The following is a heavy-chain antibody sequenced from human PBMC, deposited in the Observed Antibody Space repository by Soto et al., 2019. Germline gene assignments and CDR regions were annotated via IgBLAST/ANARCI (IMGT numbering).Heavy chain of an antibody. V-gene: IGHV4-61*08. CDR3: AREGDGSYYDGVDP. CDR2: IYYSGST. D-gene: IGHD3-3*01. Sequence: QVQLQESGPGLVKPSETLSLTCTVSGGSVSSGGYNWSWIRQPPGKGLEWIGYIYYSGSTNYNPSLKSRVTISLDTSKNQFSLKLSSVTAADTAVYYCAREGDGSYYDGVDPWGQGTLVTASS. J-gene: IGHJ5*02. CDR1: GGSVSSGGYN.